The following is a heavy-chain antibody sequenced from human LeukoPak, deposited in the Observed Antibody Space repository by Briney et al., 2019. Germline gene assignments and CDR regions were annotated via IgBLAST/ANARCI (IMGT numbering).Heavy chain of an antibody. CDR1: GDCVSSNSAA. CDR2: TYYRSKWYN. V-gene: IGHV6-1*01. J-gene: IGHJ6*02. D-gene: IGHD2-21*02. CDR3: AREFRGGDRYSAPCYGMDV. Sequence: SQTLSLTCAISGDCVSSNSAAWNWIRQSPSRGLEWLGRTYYRSKWYNDYAVSVKSRITINPDTSKNQFSLQLNSVTPEDTAVYYCAREFRGGDRYSAPCYGMDVWGQGTTVTVSS.